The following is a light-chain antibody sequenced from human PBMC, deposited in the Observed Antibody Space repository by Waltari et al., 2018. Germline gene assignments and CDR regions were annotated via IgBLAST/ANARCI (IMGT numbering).Light chain of an antibody. CDR3: CSYAGSYNLV. V-gene: IGLV2-11*01. J-gene: IGLJ2*01. Sequence: QSALTQPRSVSGSPGQSVTLSCPGTSSDVGGYHYFSCYQQHPGKAPKFMIYDVSERPSGVPDRFSGSKSGNTASLTISGLQAEDEADYYCCSYAGSYNLVFGGGTKLTVL. CDR2: DVS. CDR1: SSDVGGYHY.